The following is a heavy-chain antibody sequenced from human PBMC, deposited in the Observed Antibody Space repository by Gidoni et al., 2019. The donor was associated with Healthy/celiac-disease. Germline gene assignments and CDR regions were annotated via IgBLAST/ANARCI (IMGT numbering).Heavy chain of an antibody. CDR3: ARDSARSGYYDSSGYWKGAFDI. V-gene: IGHV3-30-3*01. CDR2: ISYDGSNK. J-gene: IGHJ3*02. Sequence: QVQLVESGGGVVQPGRSLRLSCAASGFTFSSYAMHWVRQAPGKGLEWVAVISYDGSNKYYADSVKGRFTISRDNSKNTLYLQMNSLRAEDTAVYYCARDSARSGYYDSSGYWKGAFDIWGQGTMVTVSS. CDR1: GFTFSSYA. D-gene: IGHD3-22*01.